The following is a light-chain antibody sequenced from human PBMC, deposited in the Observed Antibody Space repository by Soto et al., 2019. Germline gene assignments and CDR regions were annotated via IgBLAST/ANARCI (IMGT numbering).Light chain of an antibody. V-gene: IGKV4-1*01. J-gene: IGKJ4*01. CDR3: QQYYSSPLT. CDR1: QSVLYSSNNKNY. CDR2: WAS. Sequence: DIVMTQSPDSLAVSLGEKATINCKSSQSVLYSSNNKNYLAWYQQKPGQAPKLLIYWASTRESGVPDRFSGSGAGRDFSLTISSLQAEDGAVCFCQQYYSSPLTFGGGTKVEIK.